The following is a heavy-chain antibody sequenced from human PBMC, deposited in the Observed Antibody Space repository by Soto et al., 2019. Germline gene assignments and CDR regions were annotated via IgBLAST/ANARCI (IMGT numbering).Heavy chain of an antibody. CDR3: ARYPLIAAAGLFDY. V-gene: IGHV4-61*01. CDR2: IFYRGST. D-gene: IGHD6-13*01. Sequence: QVQLQESGPGLVKPSETLSLTCTVSGGSVSSGSYYWSWIRQPPGKGLEWIGYIFYRGSTTYNPSHKSRVTISVDASKNQFSLRLSSVTAADTALYYCARYPLIAAAGLFDYWGQGTLVTVSS. CDR1: GGSVSSGSYY. J-gene: IGHJ4*02.